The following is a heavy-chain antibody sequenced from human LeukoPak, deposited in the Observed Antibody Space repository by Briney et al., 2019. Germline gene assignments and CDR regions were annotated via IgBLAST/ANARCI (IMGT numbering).Heavy chain of an antibody. CDR2: IYYSGST. Sequence: SETLSLTYTVSGVSISSYYWSWIRQPPGKGLEWIGYIYYSGSTNYNPSLKSRVTISLDTSKNQFSLKLTSVTAADTAVYYCAIHPTSMTRVTKGWFDPWGQGTLVTVSS. J-gene: IGHJ5*02. V-gene: IGHV4-59*01. CDR3: AIHPTSMTRVTKGWFDP. D-gene: IGHD4-17*01. CDR1: GVSISSYY.